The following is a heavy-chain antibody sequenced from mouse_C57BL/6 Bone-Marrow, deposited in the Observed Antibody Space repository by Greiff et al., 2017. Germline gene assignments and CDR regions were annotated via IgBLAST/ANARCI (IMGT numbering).Heavy chain of an antibody. CDR2: INPSSGYT. CDR1: GYTFTSYW. V-gene: IGHV1-7*01. Sequence: QVQLQQSGAELAKPGASVKLSCKASGYTFTSYWMHWVKQRPGQGLEWIGYINPSSGYTKYNQKFKDKATLTADKSSSTAYMQLSSLTYEDSAVYYCARRHYGSYWYFDVWGTGTTVTVSS. J-gene: IGHJ1*03. D-gene: IGHD1-1*01. CDR3: ARRHYGSYWYFDV.